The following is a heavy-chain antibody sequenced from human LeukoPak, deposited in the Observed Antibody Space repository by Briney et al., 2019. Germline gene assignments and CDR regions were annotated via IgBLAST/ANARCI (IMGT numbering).Heavy chain of an antibody. CDR2: IYYSGDT. V-gene: IGHV4-59*01. J-gene: IGHJ6*03. CDR1: DGAIAGYS. Sequence: SETLSLTCTVSDGAIAGYSWSWIRQAPGKGLEWIGYIYYSGDTNFNPSLKSRVTISVDTSKNQFSLKMSSVTAADTAVYFCARGGPPGYYYDYYMDVWGKGTTVTISS. CDR3: ARGGPPGYYYDYYMDV.